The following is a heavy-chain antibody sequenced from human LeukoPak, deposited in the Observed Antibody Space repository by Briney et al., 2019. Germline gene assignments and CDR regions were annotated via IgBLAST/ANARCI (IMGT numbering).Heavy chain of an antibody. CDR3: ARQETSSYNGAFDI. CDR1: GFTFSSYW. D-gene: IGHD1-26*01. Sequence: PGGSLRLSCAASGFTFSSYWMYWVRQAPGKGLVWVSRINDDGSSTTYADSVKGRFTVSRDNAKNSLYLQMNSLRADDTAVYHCARQETSSYNGAFDIWGQGTMVTVSS. J-gene: IGHJ3*02. V-gene: IGHV3-74*03. CDR2: INDDGSST.